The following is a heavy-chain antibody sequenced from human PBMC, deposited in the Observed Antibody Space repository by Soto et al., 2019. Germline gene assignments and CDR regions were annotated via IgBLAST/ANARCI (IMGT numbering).Heavy chain of an antibody. CDR1: GGSISSYY. V-gene: IGHV4-59*01. CDR2: IYYSGST. CDR3: ASFFRRSRGSSGYYSEYFQH. Sequence: SETLSLTCTVSGGSISSYYWSWIRQPPGKGLEWIGYIYYSGSTNYNPSLKSRVTISVDTSKNQFSLKLSSVTAADTAVYYCASFFRRSRGSSGYYSEYFQHWGQGTLVTVSS. D-gene: IGHD3-22*01. J-gene: IGHJ1*01.